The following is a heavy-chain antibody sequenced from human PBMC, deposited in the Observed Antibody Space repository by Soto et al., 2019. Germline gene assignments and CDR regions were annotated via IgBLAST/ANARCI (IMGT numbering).Heavy chain of an antibody. J-gene: IGHJ6*02. D-gene: IGHD4-17*01. CDR2: ISYDGSNK. V-gene: IGHV3-30*18. CDR1: GFTFSSYG. Sequence: QVQLVESGGGVVQPGRSLRLSCAVSGFTFSSYGMHWVRQAPGKGLEWVAVISYDGSNKYYADSVKGRFTISRDNSKNTLYLQMNSLRAEDTAVYYFAKVHDYPSPYYYYGMDVWGQGTTVTVSS. CDR3: AKVHDYPSPYYYYGMDV.